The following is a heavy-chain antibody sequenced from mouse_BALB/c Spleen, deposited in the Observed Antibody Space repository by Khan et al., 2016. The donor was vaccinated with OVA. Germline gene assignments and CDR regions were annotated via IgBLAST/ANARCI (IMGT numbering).Heavy chain of an antibody. D-gene: IGHD2-14*01. CDR3: ARVYKRYDGGYWYFYV. Sequence: EVELVESGGGLVQPAGSLKLSCAASGFTFSGYGMSWFLQTPAKRLLLVATINSYGGTSYYPHSVKGRFTISRDHAKNTLHLQMSSLKSEDTAMYYCARVYKRYDGGYWYFYVWLAGTTVTVSA. CDR2: INSYGGTS. V-gene: IGHV5-6-3*01. CDR1: GFTFSGYG. J-gene: IGHJ1*01.